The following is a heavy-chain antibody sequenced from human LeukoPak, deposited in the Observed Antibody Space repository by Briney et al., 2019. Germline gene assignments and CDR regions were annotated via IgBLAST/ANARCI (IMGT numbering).Heavy chain of an antibody. Sequence: SETLSLTCTVSGGSISSSSYYWGWIRQPPGKGLEWIGSIYYSGSTYYNPSLKSRVTISVDTSKNQFSLKLSSVTAADTAVYYCARQGRMTEDYWGQGTLVTASS. D-gene: IGHD2-21*02. CDR3: ARQGRMTEDY. J-gene: IGHJ4*02. CDR2: IYYSGST. CDR1: GGSISSSSYY. V-gene: IGHV4-39*01.